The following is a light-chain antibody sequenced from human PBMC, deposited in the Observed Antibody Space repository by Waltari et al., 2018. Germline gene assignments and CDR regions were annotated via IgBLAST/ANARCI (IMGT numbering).Light chain of an antibody. CDR2: DAT. V-gene: IGKV3-15*01. CDR1: QRIGSN. CDR3: QQYRDWPRT. J-gene: IGKJ1*01. Sequence: EIVLTQSPATLSVSPGESATPSCRASQRIGSNLAWSQPKPGQAPRLLIYDATTRDTDIAARFSGSGSGTEFTLTISSLQSEDFAVYFCQQYRDWPRTFGHGTKVETK.